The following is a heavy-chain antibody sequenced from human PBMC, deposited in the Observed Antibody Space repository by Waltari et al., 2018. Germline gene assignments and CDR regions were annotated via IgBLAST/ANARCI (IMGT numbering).Heavy chain of an antibody. CDR3: AREWGVMVGTAGFYFDY. CDR2: ISSGSSYI. D-gene: IGHD2-15*01. CDR1: GFTFSSYT. V-gene: IGHV3-21*01. Sequence: EVQLVGSGGGLVKPGGSLRLSCAASGFTFSSYTMNWVRQAPGKGLECVSYISSGSSYIYYADSVKGRFTISRDNAKNSLYLQRNSLRVEDTAVYYCAREWGVMVGTAGFYFDYWGQGALVTVSS. J-gene: IGHJ4*02.